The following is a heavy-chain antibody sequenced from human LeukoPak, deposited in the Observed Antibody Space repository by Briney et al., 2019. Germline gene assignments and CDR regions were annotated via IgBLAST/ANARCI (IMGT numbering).Heavy chain of an antibody. Sequence: GGSLRLSCAASGFTFRTSGMSWVRQAPGKGLEWVSAISGSGVSTYYADSVKGRFTISRDNAKNSLFLQMNSLRAEDTAVYYCARVLRYCSGGNCYSGGLGYMDVWGKGTTVTISS. CDR3: ARVLRYCSGGNCYSGGLGYMDV. CDR1: GFTFRTSG. D-gene: IGHD2-15*01. CDR2: ISGSGVST. J-gene: IGHJ6*03. V-gene: IGHV3-23*01.